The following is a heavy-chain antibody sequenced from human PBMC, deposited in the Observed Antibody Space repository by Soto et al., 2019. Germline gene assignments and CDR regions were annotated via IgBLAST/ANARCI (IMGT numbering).Heavy chain of an antibody. J-gene: IGHJ6*02. CDR1: GGTFSSYA. CDR3: ASEQQLAKIYYYYGMDV. CDR2: IIPIFGTA. Sequence: QVQLVQSGAEVKKPGSSVKVSCKASGGTFSSYAISWVRQAPGQGLEWMGGIIPIFGTANYAQKFQGRVTITADETTSTAYMELSSLRSEDTAVYYCASEQQLAKIYYYYGMDVWGQGTTVTVSS. V-gene: IGHV1-69*01. D-gene: IGHD6-13*01.